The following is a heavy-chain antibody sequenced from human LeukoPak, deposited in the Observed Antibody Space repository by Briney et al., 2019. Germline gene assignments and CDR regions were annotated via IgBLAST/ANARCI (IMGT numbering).Heavy chain of an antibody. J-gene: IGHJ4*02. CDR3: ARTQWLGTSYFDY. D-gene: IGHD6-19*01. V-gene: IGHV4-4*02. CDR2: IYYSGST. CDR1: GGSISSSNW. Sequence: PSETLSLTCAVSGGSISSSNWWSWVRQPPGKGLEWVGEIYYSGSTNYNPSLKSRVTISVDKSKHQFSLKLSSVTAADTAVYYCARTQWLGTSYFDYWGQGTLVTVSS.